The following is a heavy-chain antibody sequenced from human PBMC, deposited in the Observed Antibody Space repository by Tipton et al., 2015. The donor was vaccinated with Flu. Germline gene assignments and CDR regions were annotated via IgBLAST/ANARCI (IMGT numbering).Heavy chain of an antibody. V-gene: IGHV4-59*12. CDR1: GGSISSYY. J-gene: IGHJ3*02. CDR3: ARDGGQWLVRGAFDI. D-gene: IGHD6-19*01. CDR2: IYYSGST. Sequence: LRLSCTVSGGSISSYYWSWIRQPPGKGLEWIGYIYYSGSTYYNPSLKSRVTISVDTSKNQFSLKLSSVTAADTAVYHCARDGGQWLVRGAFDIWGQGTMVTVSS.